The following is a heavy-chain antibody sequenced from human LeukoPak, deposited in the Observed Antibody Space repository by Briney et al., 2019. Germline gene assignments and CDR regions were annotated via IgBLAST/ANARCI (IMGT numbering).Heavy chain of an antibody. CDR1: GGSISSGGYY. Sequence: SETLSLTCTVSGGSISSGGYYWSWIRQHPGKGLEWIGYIYYSGSTYYNPSLKSRVTISVDTSKNQFSLKLSSVTAADTAVYYCARARPYYYDSSPYRRSYFDYWGQGTLVTVSS. CDR2: IYYSGST. D-gene: IGHD3-22*01. V-gene: IGHV4-31*03. J-gene: IGHJ4*02. CDR3: ARARPYYYDSSPYRRSYFDY.